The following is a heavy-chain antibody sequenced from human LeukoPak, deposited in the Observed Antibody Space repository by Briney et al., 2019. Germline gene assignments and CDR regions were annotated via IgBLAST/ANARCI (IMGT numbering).Heavy chain of an antibody. CDR3: ARDTGDYYDSSGHYYAGWFDP. CDR1: GFTFTSYG. J-gene: IGHJ5*02. D-gene: IGHD3-22*01. V-gene: IGHV3-30*02. Sequence: GGSLRLSCTASGFTFTSYGMHWVRQAPRKGLEWVAFIRSDGNNKFYADSLKGRLTVSRDNSRNNVYLQMNSLRIEDTAVYHCARDTGDYYDSSGHYYAGWFDPWGQGTLVTVSS. CDR2: IRSDGNNK.